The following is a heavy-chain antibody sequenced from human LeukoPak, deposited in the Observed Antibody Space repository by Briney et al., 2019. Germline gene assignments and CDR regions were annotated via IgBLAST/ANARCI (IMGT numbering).Heavy chain of an antibody. CDR3: ARGGVAAAGNGGRYFDL. Sequence: PSEILSLTCAVYGGSFSGYYWSWIRQPPGKGLEWIGEINHSGSTNYNPSLKSRVTISVDTSKNQFSLKLSSVTAADTAVYYCARGGVAAAGNGGRYFDLWGRGTLVTVSS. D-gene: IGHD6-13*01. V-gene: IGHV4-34*01. J-gene: IGHJ2*01. CDR1: GGSFSGYY. CDR2: INHSGST.